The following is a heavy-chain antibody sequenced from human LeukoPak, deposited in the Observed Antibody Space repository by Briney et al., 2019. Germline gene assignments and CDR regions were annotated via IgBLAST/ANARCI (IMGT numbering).Heavy chain of an antibody. CDR1: GGSISSGGYS. J-gene: IGHJ4*02. V-gene: IGHV4-30-2*03. D-gene: IGHD3-22*01. Sequence: PSQTLSLTCAVSGGSISSGGYSWSWIRQPPGKGLEWIGSIYYSGSTYYNPSLKSRVTISVDTSKNQFSLKLSSVTAADTAVYYCATRRRRGMIVVVITLFDYWGQGTLVTVSS. CDR2: IYYSGST. CDR3: ATRRRRGMIVVVITLFDY.